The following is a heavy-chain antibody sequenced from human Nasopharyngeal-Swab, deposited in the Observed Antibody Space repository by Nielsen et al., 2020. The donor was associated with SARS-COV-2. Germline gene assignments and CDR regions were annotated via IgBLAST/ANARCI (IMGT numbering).Heavy chain of an antibody. Sequence: SETLSPTCAVSGGSISSGGYYWSWIRQPPGKGLEWIGYIYYSGSTYYNPSLKSRVTISVDTSKHQFSLKLSSVTAADTAVYYCARVMVVVPDAFDIWGQGTMVTVSS. J-gene: IGHJ3*02. CDR3: ARVMVVVPDAFDI. CDR2: IYYSGST. V-gene: IGHV4-30-4*02. CDR1: GGSISSGGYY. D-gene: IGHD2-15*01.